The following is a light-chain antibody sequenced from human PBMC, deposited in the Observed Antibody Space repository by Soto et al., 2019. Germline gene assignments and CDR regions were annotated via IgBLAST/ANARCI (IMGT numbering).Light chain of an antibody. Sequence: QSALTQPASVSGSPGQSITISCTGTSSDVGGYNYVSWYQQHPGKAPKLMIYDVSNRPSVVSNRFSGSKSGNTASVTIAGLEAEDEADYYCSSYTSSSTRVFGTGTKVTVL. CDR3: SSYTSSSTRV. CDR2: DVS. V-gene: IGLV2-14*01. CDR1: SSDVGGYNY. J-gene: IGLJ1*01.